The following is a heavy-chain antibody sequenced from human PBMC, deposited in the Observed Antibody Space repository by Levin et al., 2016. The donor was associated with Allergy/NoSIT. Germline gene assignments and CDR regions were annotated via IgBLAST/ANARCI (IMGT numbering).Heavy chain of an antibody. J-gene: IGHJ3*02. CDR1: GFTFDDYA. CDR2: ISWNSGSI. Sequence: GGSLRLSCAASGFTFDDYAMHWVRQAPGKGLEWVSGISWNSGSIGYADSVKGRFTISRDNSKNTLYLQMNSLRAEDTAVYYCARDYVYSGSSNDAFDIWGQGTMVTVSS. CDR3: ARDYVYSGSSNDAFDI. V-gene: IGHV3-9*01. D-gene: IGHD1-26*01.